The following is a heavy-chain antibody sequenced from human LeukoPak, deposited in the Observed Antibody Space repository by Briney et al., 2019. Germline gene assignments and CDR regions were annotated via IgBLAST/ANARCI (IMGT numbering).Heavy chain of an antibody. CDR3: ARERAGDVDY. CDR2: IRHREYGGTA. V-gene: IGHV3-49*03. CDR1: GFNFCVVA. J-gene: IGHJ4*02. Sequence: PGRSLRLSCATSGFNFCVVAMEGIRQALGKGRAWVGFIRHREYGGTAEYAASVNGRFAISRDDSKSIVYLQMNDLRAEDTGVYYCARERAGDVDYWGLGTLVTVSS.